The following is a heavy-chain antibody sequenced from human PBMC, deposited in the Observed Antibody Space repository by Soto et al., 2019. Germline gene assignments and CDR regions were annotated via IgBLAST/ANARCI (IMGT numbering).Heavy chain of an antibody. CDR3: AKDGGLRFLGTTVNYMDV. V-gene: IGHV3-23*01. J-gene: IGHJ6*03. Sequence: GGSLRLSCAASGFTFSSYAMSWVRQAPGKGLEWVSAISGSGGSTYYADSVKGRFTISRDNSKNTLYLQMNSLRAEDTAVYYCAKDGGLRFLGTTVNYMDVWGKGTTVTVSS. CDR2: ISGSGGST. CDR1: GFTFSSYA. D-gene: IGHD3-3*01.